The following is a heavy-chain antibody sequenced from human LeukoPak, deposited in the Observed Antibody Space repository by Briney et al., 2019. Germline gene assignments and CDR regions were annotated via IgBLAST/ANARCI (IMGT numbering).Heavy chain of an antibody. V-gene: IGHV1-2*02. D-gene: IGHD1-1*01. CDR1: GYTFTGYY. Sequence: SVKVSCKASGYTFTGYYMHWVRQAPGQGLEWMGWINPNSGGTNYAQKFQGRVTMTRDTSISTAYMELSRLRSDDTAVYYCARDLSLGAVQRLFGYDYWGQGTLVTVSS. CDR2: INPNSGGT. CDR3: ARDLSLGAVQRLFGYDY. J-gene: IGHJ4*02.